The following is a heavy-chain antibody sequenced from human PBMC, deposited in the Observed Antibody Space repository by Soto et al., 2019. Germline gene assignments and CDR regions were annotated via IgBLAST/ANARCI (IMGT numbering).Heavy chain of an antibody. CDR3: AHAYGGRSLY. CDR1: GFSLTTDRVG. D-gene: IGHD1-26*01. V-gene: IGHV2-5*02. Sequence: QITLKESGPTLVKPTQTLTLTCTFSGFSLTTDRVGVGWIRQPPGEALEWLAVIYWDDTKTYRPSLESRLTITKDTSKNQVALTMTNMDSVDTVTYYCAHAYGGRSLYWGQGTLVTVSS. J-gene: IGHJ4*02. CDR2: IYWDDTK.